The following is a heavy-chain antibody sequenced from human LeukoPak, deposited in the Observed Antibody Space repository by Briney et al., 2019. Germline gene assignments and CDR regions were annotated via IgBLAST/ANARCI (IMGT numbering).Heavy chain of an antibody. CDR2: IYHSGST. CDR3: ASIRGTAANYYYYMDV. J-gene: IGHJ6*03. Sequence: SETLSLTCTVSGGSISSGYYWGWIRQPPGKGLEWIGSIYHSGSTYYNPSLKSRVTISVDTSKNQFSLKLSSVTAADTAVYYCASIRGTAANYYYYMDVWGKGTTVTVSS. D-gene: IGHD2-2*01. CDR1: GGSISSGYY. V-gene: IGHV4-38-2*02.